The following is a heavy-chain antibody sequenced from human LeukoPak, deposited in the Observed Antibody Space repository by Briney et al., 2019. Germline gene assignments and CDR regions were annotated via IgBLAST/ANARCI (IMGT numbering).Heavy chain of an antibody. CDR3: TRITSGLLWFGELSNY. V-gene: IGHV3-33*08. D-gene: IGHD3-10*01. CDR2: IRYDGSNK. CDR1: GFTFSSYG. J-gene: IGHJ4*02. Sequence: PGGSLRLSCAASGFTFSSYGMHWVRQAPGKGLEWVVFIRYDGSNKYYADSVKGRFTISRDNSKNTLYLQMNSLKTEDTAVYYCTRITSGLLWFGELSNYWGQGTLVTVSS.